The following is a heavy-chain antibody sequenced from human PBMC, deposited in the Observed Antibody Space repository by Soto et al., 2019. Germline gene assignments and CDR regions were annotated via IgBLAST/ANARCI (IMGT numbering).Heavy chain of an antibody. CDR2: ISGSGGST. Sequence: GGSLRLSCAASGFTFSSYAMSWVRQAPGKGLEWVSAISGSGGSTYYADSVKGRFTISRDNSKNTLYLQMNSLRAEDTAVYYCAKPPFSGYVLYYFDYWGQGTLVTVSS. J-gene: IGHJ4*02. V-gene: IGHV3-23*01. CDR3: AKPPFSGYVLYYFDY. D-gene: IGHD5-12*01. CDR1: GFTFSSYA.